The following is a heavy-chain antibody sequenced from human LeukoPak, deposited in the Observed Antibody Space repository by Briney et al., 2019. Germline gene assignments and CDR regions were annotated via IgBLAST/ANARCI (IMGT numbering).Heavy chain of an antibody. J-gene: IGHJ1*01. Sequence: GRSLRLPCAASGFTFSSYGMHWVRQAPGKGLEWVAVISYDGSNKYYADSVKGRFTISRDNSKNTLYLQMNSLRAEDTAVYYCAKQEVYYDSSGYYYRHFQHWGQGTLVTVSS. D-gene: IGHD3-22*01. CDR1: GFTFSSYG. CDR3: AKQEVYYDSSGYYYRHFQH. V-gene: IGHV3-30*18. CDR2: ISYDGSNK.